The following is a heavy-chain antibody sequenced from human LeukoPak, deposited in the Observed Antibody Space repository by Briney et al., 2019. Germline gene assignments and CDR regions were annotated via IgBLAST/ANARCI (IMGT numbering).Heavy chain of an antibody. J-gene: IGHJ4*02. CDR3: ARMGIAAVGAYYFDY. CDR1: GFTFSDYY. Sequence: PGGSLRLSCAASGFTFSDYYMSWIRQAPGKGLEWVSYISRNSYTNYADSVKGRFTICRDTAKNSLYLQMASLRAEDTAVYYCARMGIAAVGAYYFDYWGQGTLVAVSS. CDR2: ISRNSYT. V-gene: IGHV3-11*06. D-gene: IGHD6-13*01.